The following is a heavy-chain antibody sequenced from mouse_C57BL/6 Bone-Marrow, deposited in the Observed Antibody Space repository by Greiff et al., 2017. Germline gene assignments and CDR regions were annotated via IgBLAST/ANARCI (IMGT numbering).Heavy chain of an antibody. V-gene: IGHV1-54*01. Sequence: QVQLQQSGAELVRPGTSVKVSCKASGYAFTSYLIEWVKQRPGQGLEWIGVIKPGSGGTNYNEKFKGKATLTADKSSSTAYMQLSSMTSEDSAVYFCARSEDGYWYFDVWGTGTTVTVSS. CDR2: IKPGSGGT. CDR1: GYAFTSYL. CDR3: ARSEDGYWYFDV. D-gene: IGHD2-3*01. J-gene: IGHJ1*03.